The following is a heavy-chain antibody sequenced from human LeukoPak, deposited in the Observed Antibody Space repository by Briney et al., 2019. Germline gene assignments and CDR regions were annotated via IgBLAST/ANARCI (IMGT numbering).Heavy chain of an antibody. J-gene: IGHJ6*02. V-gene: IGHV4-39*01. CDR1: GGSISSSSYY. Sequence: SETLSLTCTVPGGSISSSSYYWGWIRQPPGKGLEWIGSIYYSGSTYYNPSLKSRVTISVDTSKNQFSLKLSSVTAADTAVYYCARPLTMDVWGQGTTVTVSS. CDR3: ARPLTMDV. CDR2: IYYSGST.